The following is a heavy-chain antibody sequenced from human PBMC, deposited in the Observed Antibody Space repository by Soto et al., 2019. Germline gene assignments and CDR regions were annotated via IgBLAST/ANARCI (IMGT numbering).Heavy chain of an antibody. V-gene: IGHV1-69*01. CDR2: IVPIFGTA. CDR3: ARQLGDFWSGYYRMRFDP. Sequence: QVQLVQSGAEVKKPGSSVKVSCKASGGTFSSYAISWVRQAPGQGLEWMGGIVPIFGTANYAQKFQGRVTITADESTSTAYMELSSLRSEDTAVYYCARQLGDFWSGYYRMRFDPWGQGTLVTVSS. CDR1: GGTFSSYA. J-gene: IGHJ5*02. D-gene: IGHD3-3*01.